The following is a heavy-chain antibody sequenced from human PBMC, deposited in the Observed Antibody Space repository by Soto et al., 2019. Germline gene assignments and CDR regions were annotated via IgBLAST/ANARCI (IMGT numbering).Heavy chain of an antibody. Sequence: DVQLVESGGGLVKPGGSLRLSCAASGASGFTFSNARVSWVRQAPGKGLEWVGHIKTKAEGATTDYAAPVKGRFTISRDDSKNMLYMQMNSLKTDDTAVYYCSSMWVWCQGTMVTVSS. V-gene: IGHV3-15*01. D-gene: IGHD2-21*01. J-gene: IGHJ3*01. CDR2: IKTKAEGATT. CDR1: GFTFSNAR. CDR3: SSMWV.